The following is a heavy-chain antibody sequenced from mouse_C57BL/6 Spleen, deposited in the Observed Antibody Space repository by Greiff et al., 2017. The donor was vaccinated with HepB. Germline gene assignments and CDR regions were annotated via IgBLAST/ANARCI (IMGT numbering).Heavy chain of an antibody. CDR1: GFTFSDYG. CDR3: ARGGPYYGSSHWYFDV. V-gene: IGHV5-17*01. CDR2: ISSGSSTI. J-gene: IGHJ1*03. D-gene: IGHD1-1*01. Sequence: VQLKESGGGLVKPGGSLKLSCAASGFTFSDYGMHWVRQAPEKGLEWVAYISSGSSTIYYADTVKGRFTISRDNAKNTLFLQMTSLRSEDTAMYYCARGGPYYGSSHWYFDVWGTGTTVTVSS.